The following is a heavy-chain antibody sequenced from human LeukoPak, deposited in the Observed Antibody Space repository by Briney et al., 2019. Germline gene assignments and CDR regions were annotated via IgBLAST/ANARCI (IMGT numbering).Heavy chain of an antibody. D-gene: IGHD5/OR15-5a*01. CDR3: ARDVFLDAFDI. V-gene: IGHV1-3*01. CDR2: INAGNGNT. Sequence: ASVKVSCKASGYTFTSYAMHWVRQAPGQRLEWMGWINAGNGNTKYSQKFQGRVTITRDTSASAAYMELSSLRSEDTAVYYCARDVFLDAFDIWGQGTMVTVSS. CDR1: GYTFTSYA. J-gene: IGHJ3*02.